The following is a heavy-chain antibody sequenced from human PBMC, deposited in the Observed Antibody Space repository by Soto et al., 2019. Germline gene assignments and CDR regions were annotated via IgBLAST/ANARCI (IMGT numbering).Heavy chain of an antibody. Sequence: EVQLVESGGGLVKPGGSLSLSCAASGFTSTRYSMNWVRQAPGKGLEWVSSISSTTNYIYYGDSMKGRFTISRDNAKNSLYLEMNSLRAEDTAVYYCARESEDLTSNFDYWGQGTLVTVSS. CDR2: ISSTTNYI. CDR3: ARESEDLTSNFDY. V-gene: IGHV3-21*06. J-gene: IGHJ4*02. CDR1: GFTSTRYS.